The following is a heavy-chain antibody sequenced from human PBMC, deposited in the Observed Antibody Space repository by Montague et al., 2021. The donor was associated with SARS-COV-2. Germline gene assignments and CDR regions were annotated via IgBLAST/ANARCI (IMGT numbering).Heavy chain of an antibody. J-gene: IGHJ6*02. D-gene: IGHD2-2*01. V-gene: IGHV3-23*01. CDR2: ISGSGYST. Sequence: SLRLSCAASGFTFSSHAMSWVRQAPGKGLEWVSAISGSGYSTYYVDSVKGRFTISRDNSKSTLHLLMNSLRAEDTAVYYCVRSFYCSSSSCSGSYYYGMDRWGQGTTVTVSS. CDR3: VRSFYCSSSSCSGSYYYGMDR. CDR1: GFTFSSHA.